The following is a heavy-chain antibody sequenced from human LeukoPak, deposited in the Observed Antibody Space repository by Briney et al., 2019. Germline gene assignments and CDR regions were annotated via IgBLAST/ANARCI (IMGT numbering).Heavy chain of an antibody. Sequence: ESMKISCKGSGYSFTSYWIGWVRQIPGKRLEWMGIIYPGDSDTRYSPSFQGQVTISADKSISTAYLQWSSLKASDTAMYYCARREGSSWRIDYWGQGTLVTVSS. D-gene: IGHD6-13*01. J-gene: IGHJ4*02. CDR1: GYSFTSYW. CDR3: ARREGSSWRIDY. V-gene: IGHV5-51*01. CDR2: IYPGDSDT.